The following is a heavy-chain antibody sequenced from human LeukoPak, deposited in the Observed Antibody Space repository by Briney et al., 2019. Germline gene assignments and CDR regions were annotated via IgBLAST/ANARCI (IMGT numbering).Heavy chain of an antibody. V-gene: IGHV3-7*01. CDR3: VGGSGWLFDY. Sequence: GRSLRLSCAASGFTFSSYWMFWVRQPPGKGLEWVATIKKNGSEKDYVDSVKGRFTISRDNAENSLSLQMNSLRGDDTAIYYCVGGSGWLFDYWGQGTLVTVSS. CDR1: GFTFSSYW. D-gene: IGHD6-19*01. CDR2: IKKNGSEK. J-gene: IGHJ4*02.